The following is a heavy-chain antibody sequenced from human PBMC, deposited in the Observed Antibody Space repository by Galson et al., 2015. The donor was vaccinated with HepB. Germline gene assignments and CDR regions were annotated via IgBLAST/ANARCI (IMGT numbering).Heavy chain of an antibody. J-gene: IGHJ2*01. Sequence: SGAEVKKPGESLKISCKGSGYSFTNYWIAWVRQMPGKGLEWIGIIYPGDSDTRYSPSFQGQVTISADKSISTAYLQWSSLEASDTAKYYCARRAPRHEYFDLWGRGTLVTVSS. CDR2: IYPGDSDT. CDR1: GYSFTNYW. CDR3: ARRAPRHEYFDL. V-gene: IGHV5-51*01.